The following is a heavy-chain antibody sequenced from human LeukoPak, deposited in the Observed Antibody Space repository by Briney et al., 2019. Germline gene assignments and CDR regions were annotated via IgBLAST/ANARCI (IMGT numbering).Heavy chain of an antibody. V-gene: IGHV4-34*01. CDR1: GGSFSGYY. CDR3: ARARGYSYGLFFDY. D-gene: IGHD5-18*01. Sequence: SETLSLTCAVYGGSFSGYYWSWIRQPPGKGLEWIGEINHSGSTNYNPSLKSRVTISVDTSKNQFSLKLSSVTAADTAVYYCARARGYSYGLFFDYWGQGTLVTVSS. CDR2: INHSGST. J-gene: IGHJ4*02.